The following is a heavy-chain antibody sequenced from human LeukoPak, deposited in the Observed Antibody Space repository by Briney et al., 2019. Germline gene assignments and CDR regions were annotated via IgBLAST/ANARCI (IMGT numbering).Heavy chain of an antibody. J-gene: IGHJ5*02. Sequence: PSETLSLTCAVYGGSFSGYYWSWIRQPPGKGLEWIGEINHSGSTNYNPSLKSRVTISVDTSKNQFSLKLSSVTAADTAVYYCARGPLCSGGRCYLGWFDPWGQGTLVTVSS. CDR2: INHSGST. D-gene: IGHD2-15*01. CDR1: GGSFSGYY. V-gene: IGHV4-34*01. CDR3: ARGPLCSGGRCYLGWFDP.